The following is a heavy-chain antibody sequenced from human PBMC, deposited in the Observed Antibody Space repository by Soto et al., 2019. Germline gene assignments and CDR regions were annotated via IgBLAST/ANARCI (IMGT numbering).Heavy chain of an antibody. CDR1: GYTFTSYA. J-gene: IGHJ4*02. CDR3: ARSAPLYDFWSGYFLRH. D-gene: IGHD3-3*01. CDR2: INAGNGNT. V-gene: IGHV1-3*01. Sequence: ASVKVSCKASGYTFTSYAMHWVRQAPGQRLEWMGWINAGNGNTKYSQKFQGRVTITRDTSASTAYMELSSLRSEDTAVYYCARSAPLYDFWSGYFLRHWGQGTLVTVSS.